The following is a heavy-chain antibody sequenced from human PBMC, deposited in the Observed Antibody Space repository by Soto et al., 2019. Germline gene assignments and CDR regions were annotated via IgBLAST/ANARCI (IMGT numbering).Heavy chain of an antibody. CDR1: GFSVNKDF. D-gene: IGHD3-9*01. CDR2: MYSTGST. Sequence: EVQVVESGGGLVQPGGSLRLSCAASGFSVNKDFMSWVRQAPGKGLEWVSTMYSTGSTDYADSVKGRFTISKDNSKNTLDLQMTSLRAEDTAVYYCDPRVSGYPYWGQGTLVTVSS. CDR3: DPRVSGYPY. J-gene: IGHJ4*02. V-gene: IGHV3-66*01.